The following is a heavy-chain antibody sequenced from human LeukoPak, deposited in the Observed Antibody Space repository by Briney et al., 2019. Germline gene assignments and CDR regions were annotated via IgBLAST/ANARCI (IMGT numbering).Heavy chain of an antibody. V-gene: IGHV3-49*04. CDR3: TTTYDSSGYYDY. Sequence: SGGSLRLSCAASGFTFSSYAITWVRQAPGKGLEWVGFIRSKTYGETTEYAASVKGRFTISRDDSKSIAYLQMNSLKTEDTAVYYCTTTYDSSGYYDYWGQGTLVTVSS. CDR2: IRSKTYGETT. D-gene: IGHD3-22*01. CDR1: GFTFSSYA. J-gene: IGHJ4*02.